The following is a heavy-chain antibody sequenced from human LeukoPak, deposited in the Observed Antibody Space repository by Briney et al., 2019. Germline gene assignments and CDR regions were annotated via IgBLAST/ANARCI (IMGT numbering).Heavy chain of an antibody. J-gene: IGHJ4*02. V-gene: IGHV1-69*13. CDR1: GGTFSSYA. Sequence: ASVKVSCKASGGTFSSYAISWVRQAPGQGLEWMGGIIPIFGTANYAQKFQGRVTITADESTSTAYMELSSLRSEDTAVYYCARVSSGTTCLDYWGQGTLVTVSS. CDR2: IIPIFGTA. D-gene: IGHD3-10*02. CDR3: ARVSSGTTCLDY.